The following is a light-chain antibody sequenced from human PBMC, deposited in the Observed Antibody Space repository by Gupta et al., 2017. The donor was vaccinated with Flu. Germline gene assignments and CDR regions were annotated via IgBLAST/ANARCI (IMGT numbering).Light chain of an antibody. Sequence: QSGLTQPPSVSGAPGQRLTISCTGSSSNLGAGYDVHWYQRLPGTAPKLLLYGNNHRPSGVPDRFSGSKSGTSASLAITGLQADDEADYYCQSYDSSLSGSVFGGGTKLTVL. CDR1: SSNLGAGYD. CDR2: GNN. CDR3: QSYDSSLSGSV. V-gene: IGLV1-40*01. J-gene: IGLJ3*02.